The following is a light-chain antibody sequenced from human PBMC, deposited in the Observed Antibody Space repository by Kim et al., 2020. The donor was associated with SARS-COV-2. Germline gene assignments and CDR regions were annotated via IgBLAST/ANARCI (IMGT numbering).Light chain of an antibody. CDR1: QSISNY. CDR3: QQYNDWPLLT. CDR2: GAS. Sequence: EIVMTQPPATLSVSPGERATLSCRASQSISNYLAWYQVKPGQAPRLLIYGASARATGITARYSGGGSGTEFTLTISSLQSEDFAVYYCQQYNDWPLLTFGGGTKVDIK. J-gene: IGKJ4*01. V-gene: IGKV3-15*01.